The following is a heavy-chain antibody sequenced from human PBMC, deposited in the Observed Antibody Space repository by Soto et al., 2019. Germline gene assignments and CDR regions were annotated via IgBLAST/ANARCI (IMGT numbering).Heavy chain of an antibody. CDR2: ISAYNGNT. CDR1: GYTFTSYG. Sequence: ASVKVSCKASGYTFTSYGISWVRQAPGQGLEWMGWISAYNGNTNYAQKLQGRVTMTTDTSTSTAYMELRSLRSDDTAVYYCARVRVWFGELAPSYYYGMDVWGQGTTVTVS. V-gene: IGHV1-18*01. D-gene: IGHD3-10*01. J-gene: IGHJ6*02. CDR3: ARVRVWFGELAPSYYYGMDV.